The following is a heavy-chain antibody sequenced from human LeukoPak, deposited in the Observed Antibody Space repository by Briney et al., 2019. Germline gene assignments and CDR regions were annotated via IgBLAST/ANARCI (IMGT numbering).Heavy chain of an antibody. D-gene: IGHD3-9*01. CDR3: ARDRSNYDILTGYQPRGAFDI. Sequence: KPSETLSLTCAVSGGSISSSNWWSWVRQPPGKGLEWIGSIYYSGSTYYNPSLKSRVTISVDTSKNQFSLKLSSVTAADTAVYYCARDRSNYDILTGYQPRGAFDIWGQGTMVTVSS. J-gene: IGHJ3*02. CDR2: IYYSGST. V-gene: IGHV4-4*02. CDR1: GGSISSSNW.